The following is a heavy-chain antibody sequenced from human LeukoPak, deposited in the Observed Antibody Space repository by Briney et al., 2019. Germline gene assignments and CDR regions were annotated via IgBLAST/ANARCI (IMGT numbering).Heavy chain of an antibody. CDR2: IGSGSGGRT. CDR3: VKSTAWYRSSWYLMD. V-gene: IGHV3-23*01. J-gene: IGHJ4*02. Sequence: PGGSLRLSCAASGFTFSSYGMHWVRQAPGKGLEWVSGIGSGSGGRTYYADSVKGRFRISRDNSKSTMDLQMSSLRAEDTAIYYCVKSTAWYRSSWYLMDWGQGILVTVSS. D-gene: IGHD6-13*01. CDR1: GFTFSSYG.